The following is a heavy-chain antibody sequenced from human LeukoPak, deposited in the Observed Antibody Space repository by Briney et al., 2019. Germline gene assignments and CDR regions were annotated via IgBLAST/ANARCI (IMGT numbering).Heavy chain of an antibody. J-gene: IGHJ3*02. CDR2: INHSGST. D-gene: IGHD3-3*01. Sequence: SAPLSLTCAVYGGPFSGYYWSWIRQPPGKGLEWIGEINHSGSTNYNPSLKSRVTISVDTSKNQFSLKLSSVTAADTALYYCARTLFGYDFGRRFAFDIWGQGTMVTVSS. CDR1: GGPFSGYY. V-gene: IGHV4-34*01. CDR3: ARTLFGYDFGRRFAFDI.